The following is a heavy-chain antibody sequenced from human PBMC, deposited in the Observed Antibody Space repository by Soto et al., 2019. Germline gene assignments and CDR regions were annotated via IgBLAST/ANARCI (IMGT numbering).Heavy chain of an antibody. CDR2: IYYSGST. V-gene: IGHV4-31*03. CDR3: ARAGLGYCSSTSCAIPPFDY. CDR1: GGSISSGGYY. Sequence: QVQLQESGPGLVKPSQTLSLTCTVSGGSISSGGYYWSWIRQHPGKGLEWIGYIYYSGSTYYNPSLKSRVTISVDTSKNQFSRKLSSVTAADTAVYYWARAGLGYCSSTSCAIPPFDYWGQGTLVTVSS. J-gene: IGHJ4*02. D-gene: IGHD2-2*01.